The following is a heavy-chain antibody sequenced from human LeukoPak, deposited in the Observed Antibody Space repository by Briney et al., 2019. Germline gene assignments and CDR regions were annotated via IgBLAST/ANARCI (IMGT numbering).Heavy chain of an antibody. CDR3: ARDTGFHYYDSSGYYPY. D-gene: IGHD3-22*01. CDR1: GGTFSSYD. V-gene: IGHV1-69*04. J-gene: IGHJ4*02. CDR2: VIPILGIA. Sequence: GASVKVSCKASGGTFSSYDISWVRQAPGQGLEWMGRVIPILGIANYAQKFQGRATITADKSTSTAYTELSSLRSEDTAVYYCARDTGFHYYDSSGYYPYWGQGTLVTVSS.